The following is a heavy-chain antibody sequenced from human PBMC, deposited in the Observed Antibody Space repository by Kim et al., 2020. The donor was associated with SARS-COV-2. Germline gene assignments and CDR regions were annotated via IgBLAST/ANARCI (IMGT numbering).Heavy chain of an antibody. CDR3: ARDSIDVFRYFVL. V-gene: IGHV1-3*01. D-gene: IGHD2-21*01. CDR2: INAGNGNT. J-gene: IGHJ2*01. CDR1: GYTFTSYA. Sequence: ASVKVSCKASGYTFTSYAMHWVRQAPGQRLEWMGWINAGNGNTKYSQKFQGRVTITRDTSASTAYMELSSLRSEDTAVYYCARDSIDVFRYFVLWGRGTLVTVSS.